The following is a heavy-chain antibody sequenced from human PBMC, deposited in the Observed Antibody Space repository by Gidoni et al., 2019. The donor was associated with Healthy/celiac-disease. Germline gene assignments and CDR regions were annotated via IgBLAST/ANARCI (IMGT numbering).Heavy chain of an antibody. D-gene: IGHD3-22*01. CDR2: INHSGST. J-gene: IGHJ3*02. Sequence: QVQLQQWGAGLLKPSETLSLTCAVYGGSFSGYYWSWIRQPPGKGLEWIGEINHSGSTNYNPSLKSRVTISVDTSKNQFSLKLSSVTAADTAVYYCARGPITYYYDSSFLRRGPRRPPNDAFDIWGQGTMVTVSS. CDR1: GGSFSGYY. CDR3: ARGPITYYYDSSFLRRGPRRPPNDAFDI. V-gene: IGHV4-34*01.